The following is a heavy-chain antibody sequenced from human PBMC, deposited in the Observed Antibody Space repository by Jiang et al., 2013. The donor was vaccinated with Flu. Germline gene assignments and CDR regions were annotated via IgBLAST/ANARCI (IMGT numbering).Heavy chain of an antibody. J-gene: IGHJ4*02. CDR3: AKEADFWGGYSVYYFDQ. D-gene: IGHD3-3*01. CDR2: IRGCSGGST. V-gene: IGHV3-23*01. Sequence: GFTFSSYAMSWVRPGVQGGAWSGVSAIRGCSGGSTDYADSVKGRFTISRDNSKDTLYLQMNSLRAEDTAVYYCAKEADFWGGYSVYYFDQWGQGTLVTVSS. CDR1: GFTFSSYA.